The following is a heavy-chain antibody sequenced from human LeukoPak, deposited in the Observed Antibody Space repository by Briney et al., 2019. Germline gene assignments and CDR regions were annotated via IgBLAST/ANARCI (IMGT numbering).Heavy chain of an antibody. CDR1: GYAFTSYY. CDR2: INPSGGST. Sequence: ASVKVSCKASGYAFTSYYMHWVREAPGQGLEWMGIINPSGGSTSYAQKFQGRVTMTRDTSTSTVYMELSSLRSEDTAVYYCARTMVRGVAPATYWGQGTLVTVSS. D-gene: IGHD3-10*01. CDR3: ARTMVRGVAPATY. J-gene: IGHJ4*02. V-gene: IGHV1-46*03.